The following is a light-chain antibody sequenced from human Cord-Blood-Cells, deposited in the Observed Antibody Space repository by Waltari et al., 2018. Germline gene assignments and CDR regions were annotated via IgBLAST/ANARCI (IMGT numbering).Light chain of an antibody. V-gene: IGLV2-23*02. CDR3: CSCAGSRV. J-gene: IGLJ3*02. CDR2: EVS. CDR1: CSDLGSYNI. Sequence: QSALTQRASVSGSPGQSITISCTGPCSDLGSYNIVSGYQQHPGKVPKLMIYEVSKRPSGVSNLFSGSKSGNTASLTISGLQAEDEADYYCCSCAGSRVFGGGTKLTVL.